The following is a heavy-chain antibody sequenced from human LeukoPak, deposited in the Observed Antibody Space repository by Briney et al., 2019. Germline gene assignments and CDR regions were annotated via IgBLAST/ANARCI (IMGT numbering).Heavy chain of an antibody. CDR2: IYYSGST. CDR3: ARLLGYCSSTSCYSPNLDV. V-gene: IGHV4-59*01. Sequence: SETLSLTCTVSGGSISSYYWSWIRQPPGKGLEWIGYIYYSGSTNYNPSLKSRVTISVDTSKNQFSLKLSSVTAADTAVYYCARLLGYCSSTSCYSPNLDVWGKGTTVTVSS. CDR1: GGSISSYY. J-gene: IGHJ6*04. D-gene: IGHD2-2*01.